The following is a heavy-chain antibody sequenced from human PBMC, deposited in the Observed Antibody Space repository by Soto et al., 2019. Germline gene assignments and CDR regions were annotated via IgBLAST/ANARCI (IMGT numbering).Heavy chain of an antibody. CDR1: GFTFSSYA. J-gene: IGHJ2*01. CDR2: ISGSGGST. CDR3: AKVVVVPAAISLSWYFDL. V-gene: IGHV3-23*01. D-gene: IGHD2-2*02. Sequence: EVQLLESGGGLVQPGGSLRLSCAASGFTFSSYAMSWVRQAPGKGLEWVSAISGSGGSTYYADSVKGRFTISRDNSKNTLYLQMNSLRAEDTAVYYCAKVVVVPAAISLSWYFDLWGRGTLVTVSS.